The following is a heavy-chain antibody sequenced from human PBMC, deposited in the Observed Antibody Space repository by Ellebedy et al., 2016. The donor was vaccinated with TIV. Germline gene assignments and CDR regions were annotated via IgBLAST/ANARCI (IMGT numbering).Heavy chain of an antibody. Sequence: GESLKISCAASGFTFSSYAMSWVRQAPGQGLEWVSGINANGVSIAYADSVKGRFIISRDNSKRTLYLQMNSLRAEDTAVYYCAKGRGGGSDSSAPRYYFDSWGLGTLVTVSS. CDR3: AKGRGGGSDSSAPRYYFDS. J-gene: IGHJ4*02. CDR1: GFTFSSYA. CDR2: INANGVSI. V-gene: IGHV3-23*01. D-gene: IGHD6-19*01.